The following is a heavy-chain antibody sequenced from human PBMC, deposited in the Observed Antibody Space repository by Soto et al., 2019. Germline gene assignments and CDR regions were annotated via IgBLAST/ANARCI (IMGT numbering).Heavy chain of an antibody. D-gene: IGHD3-10*01. V-gene: IGHV3-23*01. J-gene: IGHJ4*02. CDR3: AKFRAGLGSQTDS. CDR1: GFTFSSYA. Sequence: PGGSLRLSCAASGFTFSSYAMSWVRQAPGKGLEWVSTVGVSGATTYYTDSVKGRFTISRDNSNNTLFLQMHSLRAEDTAIYYCAKFRAGLGSQTDSWGQGT. CDR2: VGVSGATT.